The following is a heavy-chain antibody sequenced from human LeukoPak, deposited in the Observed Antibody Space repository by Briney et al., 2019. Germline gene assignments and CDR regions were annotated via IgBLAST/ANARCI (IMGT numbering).Heavy chain of an antibody. CDR1: GGSISSYY. V-gene: IGHV4-59*01. CDR2: IYYSGST. CDR3: ARERYGDYADAFDI. D-gene: IGHD4-17*01. J-gene: IGHJ3*02. Sequence: SSETLSLTCTVSGGSISSYYWSWIRQPPGKGLEWIGYIYYSGSTNYNPSLKSRVTISVDTSKNQFSLKLSSVTAADTAVYYCARERYGDYADAFDIWGQGTMVTVS.